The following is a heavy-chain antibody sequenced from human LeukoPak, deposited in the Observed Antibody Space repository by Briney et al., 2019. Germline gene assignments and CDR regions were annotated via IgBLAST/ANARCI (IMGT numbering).Heavy chain of an antibody. CDR1: GFTFDDYA. CDR3: VKVTAAGFVDH. Sequence: PGGSLRPSCAASGFTFDDYAMPWVRQAPGKGLEWVSGIGWNSGGIVYADSVKGRFTISRDNAKNSLYLQMNSLGAEDTALYYCVKVTAAGFVDHWGQGTLVTVSS. D-gene: IGHD6-13*01. CDR2: IGWNSGGI. V-gene: IGHV3-9*01. J-gene: IGHJ4*02.